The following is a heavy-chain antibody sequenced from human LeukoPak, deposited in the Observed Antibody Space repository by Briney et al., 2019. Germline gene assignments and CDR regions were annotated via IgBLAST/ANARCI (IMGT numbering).Heavy chain of an antibody. D-gene: IGHD4-17*01. Sequence: ASVKVSCKASGYTFTSYDINWVRQATGQGLEWMGWMNPNSGNTGYAQKFQGRVTITRNTSISTAYMKLSSLRSEDTAVYYCARAGGPAVTTYYFDYWGQGTLVTVSS. CDR2: MNPNSGNT. CDR1: GYTFTSYD. V-gene: IGHV1-8*03. CDR3: ARAGGPAVTTYYFDY. J-gene: IGHJ4*02.